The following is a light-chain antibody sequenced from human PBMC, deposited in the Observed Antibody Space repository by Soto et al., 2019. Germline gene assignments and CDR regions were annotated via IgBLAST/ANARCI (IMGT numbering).Light chain of an antibody. V-gene: IGKV1-5*03. Sequence: DIQMTHSPSTLSGSVGSSFTITCRASHLISSWLAWYQQKPGKAPKLLIYKASRLERGVPSRLSGSESGTEFTLTITSMKADDSATYYCQQYDTYWTFGHGTQVDIK. CDR3: QQYDTYWT. CDR2: KAS. J-gene: IGKJ1*01. CDR1: HLISSW.